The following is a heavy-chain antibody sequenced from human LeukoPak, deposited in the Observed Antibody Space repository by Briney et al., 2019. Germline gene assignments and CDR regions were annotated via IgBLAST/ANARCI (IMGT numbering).Heavy chain of an antibody. CDR1: GFTFSNYW. CDR2: INRDGSER. Sequence: PGGSLRLSCAASGFTFSNYWMTWVRQAPGKGLEWVANINRDGSERYYVDSVKGRFTISKDNAKNTVYLQMNSLRAEDTAVYYCVSFYETYWGRGTLVTVSS. V-gene: IGHV3-7*01. CDR3: VSFYETY. J-gene: IGHJ4*02. D-gene: IGHD2/OR15-2a*01.